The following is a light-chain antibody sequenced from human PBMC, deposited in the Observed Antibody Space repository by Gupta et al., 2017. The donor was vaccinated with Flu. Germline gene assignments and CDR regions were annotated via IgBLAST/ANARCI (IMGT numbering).Light chain of an antibody. J-gene: IGKJ1*01. V-gene: IGKV3-15*01. CDR2: GAS. CDR3: QQYIDWPRT. CDR1: QSVGSK. Sequence: DIMMTQSLPTLSVSPGERTTLTCRASQSVGSKLAWYQQKPGQDPRLLMYGASTRATGIPVRFSGSGSGTEFTLTISSLQSEDVGVYSCQQYIDWPRTFGQGTKVEIK.